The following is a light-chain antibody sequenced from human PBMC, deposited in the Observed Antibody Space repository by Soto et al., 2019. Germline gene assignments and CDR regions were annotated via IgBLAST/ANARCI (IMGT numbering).Light chain of an antibody. V-gene: IGKV1-39*01. CDR2: AAY. CDR3: QQSYSPPTVT. Sequence: DIHMTQSPSSLSPSLGDIVTITCRESQSINRFLNWYQKEPGKATKLMIYAAYSLQSGVPSRFSGSGSWTDFTLTISSLQTEDFATYYCQQSYSPPTVTFGQGTRLEIK. J-gene: IGKJ5*01. CDR1: QSINRF.